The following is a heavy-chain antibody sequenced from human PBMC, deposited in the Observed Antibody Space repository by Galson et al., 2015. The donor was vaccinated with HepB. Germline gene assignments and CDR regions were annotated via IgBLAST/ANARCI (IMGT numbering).Heavy chain of an antibody. J-gene: IGHJ4*02. CDR2: ISYDGSNK. CDR3: ARSGPGY. V-gene: IGHV3-30-3*01. Sequence: SLRLSCAASGFTFSSYAMHWVRQAPGKGLEWVAVISYDGSNKYYADSVKGRFTISRDNSKNTLYLQMNSLRAEDTAVYYCARSGPGYWGQGTLVTVSS. D-gene: IGHD3-10*01. CDR1: GFTFSSYA.